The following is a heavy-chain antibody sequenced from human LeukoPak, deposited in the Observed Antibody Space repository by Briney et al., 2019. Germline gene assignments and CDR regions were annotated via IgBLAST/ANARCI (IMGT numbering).Heavy chain of an antibody. V-gene: IGHV3-23*01. CDR3: RYTNYYYNVDV. D-gene: IGHD5-18*01. CDR1: GFAFSTFG. Sequence: PGGSLRLSCAASGFAFSTFGMNWVRQAPGKGLEWLSYISSSSDTYYADSVKGRFTISRDNSKNTLYLQMNSLRAEDTAVYYCRYTNYYYNVDVWGQGTTVTVSS. CDR2: ISSSSDT. J-gene: IGHJ6*02.